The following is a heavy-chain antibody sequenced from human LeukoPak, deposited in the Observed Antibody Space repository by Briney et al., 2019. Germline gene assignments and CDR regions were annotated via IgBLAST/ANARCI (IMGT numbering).Heavy chain of an antibody. CDR2: INSDGSST. V-gene: IGHV3-74*01. Sequence: GGALRLSCAASGFTFSSYWMHWVRQAPGKGRVGVSRINSDGSSTSYADSVKGRLTISRDNANNTLYLQMNSLTPEDTAVYYCARVPIVVVPAYYYYYGMDVWGNGTTVTVSS. CDR1: GFTFSSYW. D-gene: IGHD2-2*01. J-gene: IGHJ6*04. CDR3: ARVPIVVVPAYYYYYGMDV.